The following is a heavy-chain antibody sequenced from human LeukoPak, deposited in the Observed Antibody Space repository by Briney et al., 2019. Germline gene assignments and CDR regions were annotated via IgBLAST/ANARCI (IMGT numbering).Heavy chain of an antibody. CDR3: ARVPYYDYVWGSYRHNWFDP. CDR1: GGSFSGYY. J-gene: IGHJ5*02. CDR2: INHTGST. V-gene: IGHV4-34*01. Sequence: SETLSLTCVVYGGSFSGYYWSWIRQPPGKGLEWIGEINHTGSTNYNPSLKSRVTISVDTSKNQFSLKLSSVTAADTAVYYCARVPYYDYVWGSYRHNWFDPWGQGTLVTVSS. D-gene: IGHD3-16*02.